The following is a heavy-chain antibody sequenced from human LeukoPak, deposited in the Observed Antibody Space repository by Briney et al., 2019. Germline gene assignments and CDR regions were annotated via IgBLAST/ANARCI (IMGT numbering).Heavy chain of an antibody. CDR2: ISSSSSTI. J-gene: IGHJ3*02. Sequence: GGSLRLSCAASGFTFSDYYMSWIRQAPGKGLEWVSYISSSSSTIYYADSVKGRFTISRDNAKNSLYLQMNSLRAEDTAVYYCARDGTYSSSADAFDIWGQGTMVTVSS. CDR1: GFTFSDYY. CDR3: ARDGTYSSSADAFDI. V-gene: IGHV3-11*04. D-gene: IGHD6-13*01.